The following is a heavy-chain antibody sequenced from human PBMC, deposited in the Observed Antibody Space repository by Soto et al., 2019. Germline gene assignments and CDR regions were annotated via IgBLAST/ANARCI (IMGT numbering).Heavy chain of an antibody. CDR3: GLGATVSRPYNWFEP. D-gene: IGHD1-26*01. Sequence: GGSLRLSCAASGFTFSSYSMNWLRQAPGKGLEGVSSISSSSSCIYYADSVNGRFTISIDNAKNALYLQMNSLRAEDTAVYYCGLGATVSRPYNWFEPWGQGTMVTVSS. J-gene: IGHJ5*02. CDR1: GFTFSSYS. V-gene: IGHV3-21*01. CDR2: ISSSSSCI.